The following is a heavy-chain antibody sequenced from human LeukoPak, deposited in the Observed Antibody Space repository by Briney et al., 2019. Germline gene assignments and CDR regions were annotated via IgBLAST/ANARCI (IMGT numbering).Heavy chain of an antibody. J-gene: IGHJ4*02. CDR3: AREEIDYYDSSGFY. CDR1: RFTFSSYE. CDR2: IGTTGTTI. Sequence: GGSLRLSCEASRFTFSSYEMNWVRQAPGKGLEWVSYIGTTGTTIYYADSVKGRFTISRDNAKNSLYLQMNSLRAEDTAVYYCAREEIDYYDSSGFYWGQGTLVTVSS. D-gene: IGHD3-22*01. V-gene: IGHV3-48*03.